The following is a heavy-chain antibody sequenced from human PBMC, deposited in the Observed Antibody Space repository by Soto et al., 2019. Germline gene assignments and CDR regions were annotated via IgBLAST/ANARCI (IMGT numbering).Heavy chain of an antibody. J-gene: IGHJ6*02. D-gene: IGHD3-3*01. V-gene: IGHV1-69*13. CDR1: GGSFISYG. Sequence: SGKVSWEACGGSFISYGMSWLRQRPLQVVDWRGGIIPIFGTANYAQNFQGRVTITADESTSTAYMELSSLRSEDTAVYYCARGTTIFGVVIPYYYYYGMDVWGQGTTVTVSS. CDR3: ARGTTIFGVVIPYYYYYGMDV. CDR2: IIPIFGTA.